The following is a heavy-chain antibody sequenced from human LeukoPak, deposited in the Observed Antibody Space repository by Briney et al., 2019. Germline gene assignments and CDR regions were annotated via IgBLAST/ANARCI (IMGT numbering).Heavy chain of an antibody. CDR3: ARVRGYSYFMDY. V-gene: IGHV4-34*01. D-gene: IGHD5-18*01. CDR1: GGSFSGYY. J-gene: IGHJ4*02. CDR2: INHSGST. Sequence: PSETLSLTCAVSGGSFSGYYWSWIRQPPGKGLEWIGEINHSGSTNYNPSLKSRVTISVDTSKNQFSLKLSSVTAADTAVYYCARVRGYSYFMDYWGQGTLVTVSS.